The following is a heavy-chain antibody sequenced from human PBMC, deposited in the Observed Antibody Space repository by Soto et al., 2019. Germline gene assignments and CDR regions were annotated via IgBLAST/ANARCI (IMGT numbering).Heavy chain of an antibody. Sequence: SETLSLTCAVYGGSFSGYYWSWIRQPPGKGLEWIGEINHSGSTNYNPSLKSRVTISVDTSKNQFSLEVRSVTAADTGVYYCARERQVGPSSGRFDPWGQGTLVTVSS. CDR2: INHSGST. CDR1: GGSFSGYY. CDR3: ARERQVGPSSGRFDP. V-gene: IGHV4-34*01. J-gene: IGHJ5*02.